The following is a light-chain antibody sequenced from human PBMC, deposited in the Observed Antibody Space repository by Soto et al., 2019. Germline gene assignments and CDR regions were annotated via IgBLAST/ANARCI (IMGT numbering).Light chain of an antibody. CDR2: GAS. CDR3: QQYNNWPPIT. V-gene: IGKV3-15*01. Sequence: ERVMTQSPATLSVSPGERATLSCRASQSVSSNLAWYQQKPGQAPRLLVYGASTRATGIPARFSGSGSGTDFTLTISSLQCEDFAIYYCQQYNNWPPITFGQGTRLEIK. J-gene: IGKJ5*01. CDR1: QSVSSN.